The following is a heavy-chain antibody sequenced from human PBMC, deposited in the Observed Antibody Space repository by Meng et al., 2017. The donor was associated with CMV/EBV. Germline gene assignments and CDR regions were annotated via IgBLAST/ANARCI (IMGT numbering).Heavy chain of an antibody. CDR1: GFTFSDYY. V-gene: IGHV3-11*01. CDR2: ISSSGSTI. CDR3: ARAGTRYSGSYLFDY. D-gene: IGHD1-26*01. J-gene: IGHJ4*02. Sequence: GESLKISCAASGFTFSDYYMSWIRQAPGKGLEWVSYISSSGSTIYYADSVKGRFTISRDNAKNSLYLQMNSLRAEDTAVYYCARAGTRYSGSYLFDYWGQGTLVTVSS.